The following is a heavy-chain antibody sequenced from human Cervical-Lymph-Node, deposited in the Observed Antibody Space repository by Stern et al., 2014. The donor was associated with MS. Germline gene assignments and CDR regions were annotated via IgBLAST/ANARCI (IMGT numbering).Heavy chain of an antibody. D-gene: IGHD6-6*01. V-gene: IGHV1-2*02. CDR3: TRALRIADRPSPGGHWFDP. J-gene: IGHJ5*02. CDR1: GYIFTDYY. CDR2: INPKSGGT. Sequence: QVQLGQSGAEVEKPGASVKVSCKASGYIFTDYYLHWVRQAPGQGLEWMGRINPKSGGTSYAQSFQGRVTLTRDMSITTAYMDLSRLTSDDTAVYYCTRALRIADRPSPGGHWFDPWGQGTLVIVSS.